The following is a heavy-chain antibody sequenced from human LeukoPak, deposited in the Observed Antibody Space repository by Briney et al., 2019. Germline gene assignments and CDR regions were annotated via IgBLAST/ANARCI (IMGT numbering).Heavy chain of an antibody. CDR2: IHYSGSA. J-gene: IGHJ4*02. Sequence: SETLSLTCTVSGGSFSSGDNYCSWIRQPPGKGLEWIGYIHYSGSAFYNPSLKSRVTMSVDTSKNQFSLKLNSVTAADAAVYYCARGELLYDNWGQGTLVTVSS. CDR3: ARGELLYDN. V-gene: IGHV4-30-4*01. CDR1: GGSFSSGDNY. D-gene: IGHD2-15*01.